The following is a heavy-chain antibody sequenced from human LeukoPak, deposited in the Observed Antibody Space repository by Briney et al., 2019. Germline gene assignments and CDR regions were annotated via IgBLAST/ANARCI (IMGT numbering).Heavy chain of an antibody. Sequence: GRSLRLSCAASGFTFDDYAMPWVRQAPGKGLEWVSGISWNSGSIGYADSVKGRFTISRDNAKNSLYLQMNSLRAEDTAVYYCAKDGGYDFWSGYYSSYYGMDVWGQGTTVTVSS. V-gene: IGHV3-9*01. D-gene: IGHD3-3*01. CDR1: GFTFDDYA. CDR3: AKDGGYDFWSGYYSSYYGMDV. CDR2: ISWNSGSI. J-gene: IGHJ6*02.